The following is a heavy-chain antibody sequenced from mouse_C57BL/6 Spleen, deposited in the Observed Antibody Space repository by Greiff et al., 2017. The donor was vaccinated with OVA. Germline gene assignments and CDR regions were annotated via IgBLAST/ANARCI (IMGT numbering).Heavy chain of an antibody. V-gene: IGHV1-53*01. CDR2: INPSNGGT. D-gene: IGHD2-4*01. Sequence: VQLQQPGTELVKPGASVKLSCKASGYTFTSYWMHWVKQRPGQGLEWIGNINPSNGGTNYNEKFKSKATLTVDKSSSTAYMQLSSLTSEDSAVYYCARASYDYDGDFDYWGQGTTLTVSS. CDR1: GYTFTSYW. CDR3: ARASYDYDGDFDY. J-gene: IGHJ2*01.